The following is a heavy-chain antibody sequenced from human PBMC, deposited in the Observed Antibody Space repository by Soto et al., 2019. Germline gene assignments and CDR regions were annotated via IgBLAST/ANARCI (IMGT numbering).Heavy chain of an antibody. CDR2: IYYSGST. CDR3: ARGGYCSSTSCLNWFDP. V-gene: IGHV4-39*01. J-gene: IGHJ5*02. Sequence: SETLSLTCTGSGGSISSSSYYWGWIRQPPGKGLEWIGSIYYSGSTYYNPSLKSRVTISVDTSKNQFSLKLSSVTAADTAVYYCARGGYCSSTSCLNWFDPWGQGTLVTVS. D-gene: IGHD2-2*01. CDR1: GGSISSSSYY.